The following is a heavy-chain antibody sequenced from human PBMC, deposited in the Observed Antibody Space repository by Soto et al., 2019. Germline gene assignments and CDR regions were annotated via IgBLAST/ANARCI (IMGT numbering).Heavy chain of an antibody. CDR3: ASSGGYYGDYRY. J-gene: IGHJ4*02. CDR1: GFTFSSYS. CDR2: ISSSTSTI. D-gene: IGHD4-17*01. V-gene: IGHV3-48*01. Sequence: GGSLRLSCAASGFTFSSYSMIWVRQAPGKGLEWVSYISSSTSTIYYADSVKGRFTISRDNAKNSLFLQMNSLRGEDTAVYYCASSGGYYGDYRYWGQGTLVTVSS.